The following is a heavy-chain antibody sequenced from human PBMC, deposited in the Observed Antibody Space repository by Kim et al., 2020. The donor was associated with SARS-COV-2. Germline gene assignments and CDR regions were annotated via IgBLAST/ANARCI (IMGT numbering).Heavy chain of an antibody. V-gene: IGHV1-69*13. CDR3: ARDYAPPYSSGLYAPPNFDD. J-gene: IGHJ4*02. CDR1: GGTFSSYA. D-gene: IGHD6-19*01. CDR2: IIPIFGTA. Sequence: SVKVSCKASGGTFSSYAISWVRQAPGQGLEWMGGIIPIFGTANYAQKFQGRVTITADESTSTAYMELSSLRSEDTAVYYCARDYAPPYSSGLYAPPNFDDWGQGNLLTVSS.